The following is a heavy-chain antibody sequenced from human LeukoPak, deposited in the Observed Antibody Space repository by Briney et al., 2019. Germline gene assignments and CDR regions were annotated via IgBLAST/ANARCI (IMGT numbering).Heavy chain of an antibody. CDR3: AKAVAATKPKYYFDY. CDR2: ISAGGSST. CDR1: GFTFSDYY. V-gene: IGHV3-23*01. J-gene: IGHJ4*02. D-gene: IGHD6-19*01. Sequence: GGSLRLSCAASGFTFSDYYMSWIRQAPGKGLEWVSAISAGGSSTYYADSVKGRFTISRDNSKNTLYLQMNSLRAEDTAVYYCAKAVAATKPKYYFDYWGQGTLVTVSS.